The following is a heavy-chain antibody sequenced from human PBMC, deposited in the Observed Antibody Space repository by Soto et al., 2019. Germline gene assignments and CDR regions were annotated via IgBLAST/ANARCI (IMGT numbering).Heavy chain of an antibody. CDR2: ISAYNGNT. J-gene: IGHJ2*01. CDR3: ARDHPYYDFWSGYYGYFDL. CDR1: GYTFTSYG. Sequence: QVQLVQSGAEVKKPGASVKVSCKASGYTFTSYGISWVRQAPGQGLEWMGWISAYNGNTNYAQKLQGRVTMTTDTSTSTAYMELSSLRSDDTAVYYCARDHPYYDFWSGYYGYFDLWGRGTLVTVSS. D-gene: IGHD3-3*01. V-gene: IGHV1-18*01.